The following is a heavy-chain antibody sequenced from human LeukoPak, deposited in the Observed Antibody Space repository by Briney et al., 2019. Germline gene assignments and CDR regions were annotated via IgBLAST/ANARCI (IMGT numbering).Heavy chain of an antibody. J-gene: IGHJ6*02. Sequence: GASVKVSCKASGGTFSSYAINWVRQAPGQGLEWMGRIIPILGIANYAQKFQGRVTITADKSTSTAYMELSSLRSEDTAVYYCARPNGDYRNYYYGMDVWGQGTTVTVSS. CDR2: IIPILGIA. V-gene: IGHV1-69*04. CDR1: GGTFSSYA. D-gene: IGHD4-17*01. CDR3: ARPNGDYRNYYYGMDV.